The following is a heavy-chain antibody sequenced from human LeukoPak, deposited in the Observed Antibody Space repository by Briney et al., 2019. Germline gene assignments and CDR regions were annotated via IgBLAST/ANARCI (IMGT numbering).Heavy chain of an antibody. CDR2: ISTTGSSI. CDR1: GFTFSSYE. CDR3: ARVQRGIAVALDY. V-gene: IGHV3-48*03. Sequence: GGSLRLSCAASGFTFSSYEMNWGRQAPGKGLKWVSYISTTGSSIYYADSVKGRFTISRDNVKNLLYLQMNSLRAEDTAVYYCARVQRGIAVALDYWGQGTLATVSS. J-gene: IGHJ4*02. D-gene: IGHD6-19*01.